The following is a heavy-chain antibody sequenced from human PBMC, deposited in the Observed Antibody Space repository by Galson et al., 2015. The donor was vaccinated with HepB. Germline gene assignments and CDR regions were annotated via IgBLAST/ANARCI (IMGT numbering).Heavy chain of an antibody. Sequence: SLRLSCAASGFTFSSYAMHWVRQAPGKGLEWVAVISYDGSNKYYADSVKGRFTISRDNSKNTLYLQMNSLRAEDTAVYYCARDPLVRQQLVHDAFDIWGQGTMVTVSS. V-gene: IGHV3-30-3*01. D-gene: IGHD6-13*01. CDR3: ARDPLVRQQLVHDAFDI. J-gene: IGHJ3*02. CDR2: ISYDGSNK. CDR1: GFTFSSYA.